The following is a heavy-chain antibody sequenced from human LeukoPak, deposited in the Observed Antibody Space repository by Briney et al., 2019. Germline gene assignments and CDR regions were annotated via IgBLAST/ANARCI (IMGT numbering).Heavy chain of an antibody. Sequence: PSETLSLTYAVYGGSFSGYYWSWIRQPPGKGLEWIGEINHSGSTNYNPSLKSRVTISVDTSKNQFSLKLSSVTAADTAVYYCARVDVTLDYWGQGTLVTVSS. CDR3: ARVDVTLDY. CDR1: GGSFSGYY. V-gene: IGHV4-34*01. J-gene: IGHJ4*02. D-gene: IGHD2-2*03. CDR2: INHSGST.